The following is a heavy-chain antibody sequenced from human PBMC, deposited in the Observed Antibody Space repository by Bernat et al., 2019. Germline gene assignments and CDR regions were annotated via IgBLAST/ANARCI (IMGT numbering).Heavy chain of an antibody. J-gene: IGHJ2*01. Sequence: EVQLVESGGGLIQPGGSQRLSCAASGFTVSSNYMSWVRQAPGKGLEWVSVIYSGGSTYYADSVKGRFTISRDNSKNTLYLQMNSLRAEDTAVYYCARDRAILEGKDIYWYFDLWGRGTLVTVSS. CDR2: IYSGGST. CDR3: ARDRAILEGKDIYWYFDL. CDR1: GFTVSSNY. D-gene: IGHD3-3*01. V-gene: IGHV3-53*01.